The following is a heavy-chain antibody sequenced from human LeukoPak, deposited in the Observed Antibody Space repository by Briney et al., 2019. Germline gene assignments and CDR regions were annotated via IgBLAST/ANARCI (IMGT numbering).Heavy chain of an antibody. J-gene: IGHJ4*02. CDR3: ARVSVNIAAADYYSDY. V-gene: IGHV3-33*01. CDR2: IWYDGSNK. CDR1: GFTFSSYG. D-gene: IGHD6-13*01. Sequence: GGSLRLSCAASGFTFSSYGMHWVRQAPGKGLEWVAVIWYDGSNKYYADSVKGRFTISRDNSKNTLYLQMNSLRAEDTAVYYCARVSVNIAAADYYSDYWGQGTLVTVSS.